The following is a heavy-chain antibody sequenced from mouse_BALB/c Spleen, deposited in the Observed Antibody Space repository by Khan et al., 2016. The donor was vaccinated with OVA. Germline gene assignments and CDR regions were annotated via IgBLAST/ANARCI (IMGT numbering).Heavy chain of an antibody. J-gene: IGHJ2*01. V-gene: IGHV3-2*02. Sequence: EVKLLESGPGLVKPSQSLSLTCTVTGYSITSDYAWNWLRQFPGNKLEWMGYISSSGRTSYNPSLKSRISITRAPSKNQFFLQLNSVTTEDTATYYCARSVTITTVVATDFDYWGQGTTLTVSS. CDR1: GYSITSDYA. CDR2: ISSSGRT. D-gene: IGHD1-1*01. CDR3: ARSVTITTVVATDFDY.